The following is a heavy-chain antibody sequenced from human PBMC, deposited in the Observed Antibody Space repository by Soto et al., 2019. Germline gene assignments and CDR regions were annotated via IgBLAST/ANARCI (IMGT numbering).Heavy chain of an antibody. CDR3: TREPVAGIWFDP. CDR1: GYTFTSYS. Sequence: QVQLVQSGAEVKKPGASVKVSCKASGYTFTSYSISWVRQAPGQGLEWMGWINSYNGNTNYAQKLQGRVTMTTDTATSTAYMELRSLRSDDTAVYYCTREPVAGIWFDPWGQGTLVTVSS. D-gene: IGHD6-19*01. V-gene: IGHV1-18*01. J-gene: IGHJ5*02. CDR2: INSYNGNT.